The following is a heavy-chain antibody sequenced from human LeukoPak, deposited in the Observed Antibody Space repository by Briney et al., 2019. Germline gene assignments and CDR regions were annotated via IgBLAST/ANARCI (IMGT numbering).Heavy chain of an antibody. J-gene: IGHJ6*03. CDR3: ARGSMSGGYYYYYYMDV. CDR1: GGSFSGYY. CDR2: INHSGST. Sequence: SETLSLTCAVYGGSFSGYYWSWIRQPPGKGLEWIGEINHSGSTNYNPSLKSRVTISVDTSKNQFSLKLSSVTAADTAVYYCARGSMSGGYYYYYYMDVWGKGTAVTVSS. V-gene: IGHV4-34*01. D-gene: IGHD2/OR15-2a*01.